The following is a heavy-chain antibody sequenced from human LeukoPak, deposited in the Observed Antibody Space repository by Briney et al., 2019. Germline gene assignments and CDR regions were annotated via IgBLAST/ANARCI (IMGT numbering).Heavy chain of an antibody. CDR3: AREDGYRYYFDY. D-gene: IGHD5-24*01. J-gene: IGHJ4*02. CDR2: IYTSGST. CDR1: GGSISSGSYY. Sequence: SETLSLTCTVSGGSISSGSYYWSWIRQPAGKGLEWIGRIYTSGSTNYNPSLKSRVTISVDMSKNQFSLRLSSVTAADTAVYYCAREDGYRYYFDYWGQGTLVTVSS. V-gene: IGHV4-61*02.